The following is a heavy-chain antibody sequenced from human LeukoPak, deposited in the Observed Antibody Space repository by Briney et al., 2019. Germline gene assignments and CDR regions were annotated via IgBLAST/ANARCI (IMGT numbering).Heavy chain of an antibody. CDR1: EFSVGSNY. CDR3: AKDGYCSGGSCSYYFDY. Sequence: GGSLRLSCAASEFSVGSNYMTWVRQAPGKGLEWVSLIYSGGSTYYADSVKGRFTISRDNSKNSLYLQMNSLRAEDTALYYCAKDGYCSGGSCSYYFDYWGQGTLVTVSS. V-gene: IGHV3-53*05. J-gene: IGHJ4*02. D-gene: IGHD2-15*01. CDR2: IYSGGST.